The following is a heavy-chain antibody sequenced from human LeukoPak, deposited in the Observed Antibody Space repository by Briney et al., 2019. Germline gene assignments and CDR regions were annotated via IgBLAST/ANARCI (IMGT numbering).Heavy chain of an antibody. CDR3: ARYPRDIVATIALDY. Sequence: ASVKVSCKASGYTFTGYYMHWVRQAPGQGLEWMGWINPNSGGTNYAQKFQGRVTMTRDTSISTAYMELSRLRSDDTAVYYCARYPRDIVATIALDYWGQGTLVTVSS. D-gene: IGHD5-12*01. V-gene: IGHV1-2*02. CDR2: INPNSGGT. CDR1: GYTFTGYY. J-gene: IGHJ4*02.